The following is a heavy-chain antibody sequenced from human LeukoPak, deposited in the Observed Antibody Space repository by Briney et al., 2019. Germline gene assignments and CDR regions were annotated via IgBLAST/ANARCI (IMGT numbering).Heavy chain of an antibody. CDR1: GDSISSSTYY. Sequence: SETLSLTCTVSGDSISSSTYYWGWIRQPPGKGLEWIGTVYYSGSSYYNPSLKSRVTISLDTSKNQFSLKLSSVTAADTAVYYCASCGGSYEGDYWGQGTLVTVSS. J-gene: IGHJ4*02. CDR3: ASCGGSYEGDY. D-gene: IGHD1-26*01. V-gene: IGHV4-39*07. CDR2: VYYSGSS.